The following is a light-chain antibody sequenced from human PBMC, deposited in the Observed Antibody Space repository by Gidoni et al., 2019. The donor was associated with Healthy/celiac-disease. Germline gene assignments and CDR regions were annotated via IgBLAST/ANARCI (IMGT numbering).Light chain of an antibody. J-gene: IGLJ3*02. V-gene: IGLV1-47*01. CDR2: RNN. CDR3: AAWDDSLSGPV. Sequence: QSVLTQPPSASGTPGQRVTISCSGSRSNIGSNYVYWYQQLPGTAPKILIYRNNQRPSGVPDRFSGSKSGTSASLAISGLRSEDEADYYCAAWDDSLSGPVFGGGTKLTVL. CDR1: RSNIGSNY.